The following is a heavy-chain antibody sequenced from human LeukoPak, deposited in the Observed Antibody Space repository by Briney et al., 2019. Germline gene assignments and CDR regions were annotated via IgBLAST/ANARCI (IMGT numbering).Heavy chain of an antibody. CDR1: GGTFSSYA. Sequence: GTSVRVSCKASGGTFSSYAISWVRQAPGQGLEWMGGIIPIFGTANYAQKFQGRVTITADEPTSTAYMELSSLRSEDTAVYYCARDYDSSGYTFDYRGQGTLVTVSS. J-gene: IGHJ4*02. V-gene: IGHV1-69*13. CDR3: ARDYDSSGYTFDY. D-gene: IGHD3-22*01. CDR2: IIPIFGTA.